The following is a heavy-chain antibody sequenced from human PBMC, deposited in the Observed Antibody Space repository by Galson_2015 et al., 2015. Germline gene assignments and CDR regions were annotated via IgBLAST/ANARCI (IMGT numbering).Heavy chain of an antibody. D-gene: IGHD3/OR15-3a*01. Sequence: SVKVSCKASGYTFTSYAMHWVRQAPGQRLEWMGWINAGNGNTKYSQKFQGRVTITRDTSASTAYMELSSLRSEDTAVYYCARDFSTIPFHFDYWGQGTLVTVSS. CDR3: ARDFSTIPFHFDY. CDR2: INAGNGNT. J-gene: IGHJ4*02. CDR1: GYTFTSYA. V-gene: IGHV1-3*01.